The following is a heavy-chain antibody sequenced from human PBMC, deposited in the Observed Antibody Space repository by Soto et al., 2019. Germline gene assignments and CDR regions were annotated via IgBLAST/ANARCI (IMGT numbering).Heavy chain of an antibody. D-gene: IGHD2-8*01. CDR3: AREVTGTYGWFGP. CDR2: IWYDGSNK. V-gene: IGHV3-33*01. Sequence: SLRLSCAASGFTFSSYGMHWVLQAPGKGLEWVAVIWYDGSNKYYADSVKGRFTISRDNAKNTLYLQMNSLRAEDTAVYQCAREVTGTYGWFGPWGQGTMVTVYS. CDR1: GFTFSSYG. J-gene: IGHJ5*02.